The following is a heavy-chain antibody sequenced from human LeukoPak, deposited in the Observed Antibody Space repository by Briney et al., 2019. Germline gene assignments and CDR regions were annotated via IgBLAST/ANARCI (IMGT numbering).Heavy chain of an antibody. CDR1: GGSVSIYY. Sequence: KPSETLSLTCSVSGGSVSIYYWSWIRQPPWKGLEWIGYVYYTGSTNYNPSLKSRVTMFEDKSKNQFSLRLSSVTVADTAVYYCARHFAYSSSSYFDYWGQGSLVTVSS. V-gene: IGHV4-59*08. CDR3: ARHFAYSSSSYFDY. CDR2: VYYTGST. D-gene: IGHD6-6*01. J-gene: IGHJ4*02.